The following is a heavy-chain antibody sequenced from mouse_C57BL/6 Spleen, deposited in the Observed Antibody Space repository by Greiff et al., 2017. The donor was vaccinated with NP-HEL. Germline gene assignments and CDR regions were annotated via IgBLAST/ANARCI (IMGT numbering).Heavy chain of an antibody. CDR3: ERQEKLLGWAEDY. Sequence: VQLQQSGAELVKPGASVKLSCKASGYTFTGYSIPWVKQRSGQGLEWIGGFYPGSGSTNYNEKFKDKATLTADTSSSPVYMEVSRLTSEDSADYVRERQEKLLGWAEDYWGQGTPVTVSS. CDR1: GYTFTGYS. J-gene: IGHJ4*01. V-gene: IGHV1-62-2*01. D-gene: IGHD1-1*02. CDR2: FYPGSGST.